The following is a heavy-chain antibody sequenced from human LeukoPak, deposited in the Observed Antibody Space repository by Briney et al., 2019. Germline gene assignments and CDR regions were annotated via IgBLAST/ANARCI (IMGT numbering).Heavy chain of an antibody. V-gene: IGHV3-7*01. CDR3: ARDRGGWLLRVGFDY. J-gene: IGHJ4*02. CDR2: IKQDGSEK. Sequence: GGSLRLSCAASGFTFSSYWMSWVRQAPGKGLEWVANIKQDGSEKYYVDSVKGRFTISRDNAKNSLYLQMNSLRAEDTAVYYCARDRGGWLLRVGFDYWGQGTLVTVSS. CDR1: GFTFSSYW. D-gene: IGHD3-22*01.